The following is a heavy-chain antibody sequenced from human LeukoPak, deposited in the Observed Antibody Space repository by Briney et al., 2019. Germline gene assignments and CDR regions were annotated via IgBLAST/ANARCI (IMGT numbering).Heavy chain of an antibody. CDR3: ARVAIGITMTVVVPYGNGYFDY. CDR2: ISAYNGNT. D-gene: IGHD3-22*01. V-gene: IGHV1-18*01. CDR1: GYTFTSYG. J-gene: IGHJ4*02. Sequence: ASVKVSCKASGYTFTSYGISWVRQAPGQGLEWMGWISAYNGNTNYAQKLQGRVTMTTDTSTSTAYMELRSLRSDDTAAYYCARVAIGITMTVVVPYGNGYFDYWGQGTLVTVSS.